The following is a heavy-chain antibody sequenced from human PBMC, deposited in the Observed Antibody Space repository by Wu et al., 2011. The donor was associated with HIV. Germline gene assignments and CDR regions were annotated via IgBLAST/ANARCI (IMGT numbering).Heavy chain of an antibody. CDR2: MNPNSGNT. CDR1: GYTFTSYD. V-gene: IGHV1-8*03. D-gene: IGHD4-17*01. J-gene: IGHJ6*02. Sequence: QVQLVQSGAEVKKPGASVKVSCKASGYTFTSYDINWVRQATGQGLEWMGWMNPNSGNTGYAQKFQGRVTITRNTSISTAYMELSSLRSEDTAVYYCARTLADYGDYGRTPYYYYGMDVWGQGTTVTVSS. CDR3: ARTLADYGDYGRTPYYYYGMDV.